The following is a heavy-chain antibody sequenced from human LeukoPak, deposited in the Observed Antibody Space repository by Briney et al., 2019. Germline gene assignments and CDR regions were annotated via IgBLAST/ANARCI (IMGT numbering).Heavy chain of an antibody. D-gene: IGHD5-18*01. CDR1: GFTVSSNY. V-gene: IGHV3-53*01. CDR3: ASGKETSMAQGY. Sequence: GGSLRLSCAVSGFTVSSNYMTWVRQAPGKGLEWVSVIYSGGSIYYADSVKGRFTISRDISKNTVDLQLNSMRPEDTAVYYCASGKETSMAQGYWGQGTLVTVSS. CDR2: IYSGGSI. J-gene: IGHJ4*02.